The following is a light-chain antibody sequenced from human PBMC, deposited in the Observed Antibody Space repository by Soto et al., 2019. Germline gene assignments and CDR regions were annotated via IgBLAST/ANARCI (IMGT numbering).Light chain of an antibody. Sequence: QSALTQPASVSGSPGQSITISCTGTSSDVGAYNYVSWYQQHPDKAPKLMIFEVSDRPSGVSNRFSGSNSGNTASLTISGLQAVDEADYFCSSYTSNRTLVFGGGTKLTVL. V-gene: IGLV2-14*01. J-gene: IGLJ3*02. CDR2: EVS. CDR1: SSDVGAYNY. CDR3: SSYTSNRTLV.